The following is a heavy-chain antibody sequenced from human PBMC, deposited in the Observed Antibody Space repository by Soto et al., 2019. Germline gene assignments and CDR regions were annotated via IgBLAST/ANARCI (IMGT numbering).Heavy chain of an antibody. CDR1: GFSLSTSGVG. J-gene: IGHJ6*02. CDR3: AHKPPSMVRGVPYYYYYYGMDV. Sequence: SGPTLVNPTQTLTLTCTFSGFSLSTSGVGVGWISQPPGKALEWLALIYWNDDKRYSPSLKSRLTITKDTSKNQVVLTMTNMDPVDTATYYCAHKPPSMVRGVPYYYYYYGMDVWGQGTTVTVSS. CDR2: IYWNDDK. D-gene: IGHD3-10*01. V-gene: IGHV2-5*01.